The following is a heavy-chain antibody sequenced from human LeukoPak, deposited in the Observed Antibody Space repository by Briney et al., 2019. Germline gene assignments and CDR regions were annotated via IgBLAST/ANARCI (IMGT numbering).Heavy chain of an antibody. CDR1: GFTFSSYE. CDR3: AKGGNYYGSGSYYWGRNYYYYYMDV. D-gene: IGHD3-10*01. V-gene: IGHV3-48*03. Sequence: PGGSLRLSCAASGFTFSSYEMNWVRQAPGKGLEWVSYISSSGSTIYYADSVKGRFTISRDNSKNTLYLQMNSLRAEDTAVYYCAKGGNYYGSGSYYWGRNYYYYYMDVWGKGTTVTISS. CDR2: ISSSGSTI. J-gene: IGHJ6*03.